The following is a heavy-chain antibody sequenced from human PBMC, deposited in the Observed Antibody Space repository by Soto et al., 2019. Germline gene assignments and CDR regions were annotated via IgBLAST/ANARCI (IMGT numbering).Heavy chain of an antibody. CDR2: INHSGST. J-gene: IGHJ6*02. V-gene: IGHV4-34*01. Sequence: QVHLQQWGAGLLKPSETLSLTCAVYGGSFSGYFWNWVRQPPGKGLEWIGEINHSGSTKYNPSLKSRVTLSVGTSKNQFSLSVFSVTAADTAVYYCARDLSGYYYGMDVWGQGTTVTVS. CDR3: ARDLSGYYYGMDV. CDR1: GGSFSGYF.